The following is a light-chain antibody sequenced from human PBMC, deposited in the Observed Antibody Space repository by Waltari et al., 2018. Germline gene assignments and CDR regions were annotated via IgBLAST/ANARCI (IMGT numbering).Light chain of an antibody. J-gene: IGKJ1*01. CDR2: AAS. CDR1: QGVSTY. V-gene: IGKV1-8*01. Sequence: AIRMTQSPSSLSASIGDRVPISCRASQGVSTYLAWYQQKPGKAPSLLIHAASTLQSGVPSRFSGSGTGTDFTLTITCLQSEDFATYYCQQYHDYPWTFGQGTKVEI. CDR3: QQYHDYPWT.